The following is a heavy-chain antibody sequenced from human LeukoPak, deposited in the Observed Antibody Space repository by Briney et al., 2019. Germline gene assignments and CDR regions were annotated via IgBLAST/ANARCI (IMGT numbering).Heavy chain of an antibody. Sequence: ASVKVSCKASGYTFTGYYMHWVRQAPGQGLEWMGIINPSGGSTSYAQKFQGRVTMARDMSTSTVYMELSSLRSEDTAVYYCARRAPRTRGYSGYETYYYDSIHAFDIWGQGTMVTVSS. CDR1: GYTFTGYY. D-gene: IGHD5-12*01. V-gene: IGHV1-46*01. CDR3: ARRAPRTRGYSGYETYYYDSIHAFDI. J-gene: IGHJ3*02. CDR2: INPSGGST.